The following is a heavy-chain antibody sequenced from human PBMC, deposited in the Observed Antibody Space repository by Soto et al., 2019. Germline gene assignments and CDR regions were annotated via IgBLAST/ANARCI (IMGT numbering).Heavy chain of an antibody. V-gene: IGHV3-23*01. CDR2: ISGGGGTT. J-gene: IGHJ4*02. D-gene: IGHD6-19*01. Sequence: EVQLLESGGGLVQPGGSLRLSCAASGFTFSSYGMSWVRQAPGKGLEWVSVISGGGGTTYYADSVKGRFTISRDNSKNTLYLQMNSLRAEDTAVYYCAKLRAGYSSGWYYFDYWGQGTLVTVSS. CDR3: AKLRAGYSSGWYYFDY. CDR1: GFTFSSYG.